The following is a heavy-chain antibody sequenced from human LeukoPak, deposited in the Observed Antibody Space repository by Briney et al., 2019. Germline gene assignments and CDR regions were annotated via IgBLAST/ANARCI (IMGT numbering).Heavy chain of an antibody. J-gene: IGHJ6*02. D-gene: IGHD1-26*01. V-gene: IGHV3-23*01. CDR3: AMLNSGSHSYNGMDV. CDR1: GFTFDDYT. Sequence: PGGSLRLSCAASGFTFDDYTMHWVRQAPGKGLEWVSAISGSGDNIYYADSVKGRFTMSRDNSKNTLYLQMNSLRAEDAAVYYCAMLNSGSHSYNGMDVWGQGTTVTVSS. CDR2: ISGSGDNI.